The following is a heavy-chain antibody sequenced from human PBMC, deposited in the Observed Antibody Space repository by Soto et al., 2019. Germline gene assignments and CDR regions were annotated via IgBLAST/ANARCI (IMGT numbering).Heavy chain of an antibody. Sequence: PGGSPRLSCAASGFTFSSFGMHWVRQAPGKGLEWVAVIWYDGSNKYYADSVKGRFTISRDNSKNTLYLQMNSLRAEDTAVYYCAAGGAAGTKVPNWFDPWGQGTLVTVSS. J-gene: IGHJ5*02. D-gene: IGHD6-13*01. V-gene: IGHV3-33*01. CDR3: AAGGAAGTKVPNWFDP. CDR2: IWYDGSNK. CDR1: GFTFSSFG.